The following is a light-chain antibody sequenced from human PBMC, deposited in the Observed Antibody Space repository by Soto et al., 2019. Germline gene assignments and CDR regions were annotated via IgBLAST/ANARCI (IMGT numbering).Light chain of an antibody. V-gene: IGKV1-6*01. CDR3: LQDYNYPLT. CDR2: AAS. J-gene: IGKJ1*01. Sequence: AIQMTQSPSSLSASVGARVPITCRASQGIRNDLGWYQQKPGKAPKLLIYAASSLQSGVPSRFSGSGSGTDFTLTISSLQPEDFATYYCLQDYNYPLTFSQGTKVDIK. CDR1: QGIRND.